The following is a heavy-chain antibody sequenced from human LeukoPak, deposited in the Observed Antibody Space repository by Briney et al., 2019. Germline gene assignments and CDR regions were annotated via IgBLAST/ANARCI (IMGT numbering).Heavy chain of an antibody. J-gene: IGHJ6*02. CDR3: ARSYSNHLFGMDV. CDR1: GFIVSSYY. D-gene: IGHD4-11*01. CDR2: IYSGGST. Sequence: GGSLRLSCVASGFIVSSYYMTWVRPAPGKGLEWVSVIYSGGSTYYADSVKGRVAISRDNSKNTVFLQMSSVRAEDTAVYYCARSYSNHLFGMDVWGQGTTVTVTS. V-gene: IGHV3-66*01.